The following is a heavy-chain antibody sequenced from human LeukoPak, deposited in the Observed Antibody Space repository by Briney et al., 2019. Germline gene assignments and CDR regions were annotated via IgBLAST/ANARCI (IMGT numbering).Heavy chain of an antibody. Sequence: GGSLRLSCAASGFTFSSYWMSWVRQAPGKGLEWVANIKRDGSEKYYVDSVKGRFTISRDNAKNSLYLQMNSLRAEDTAVYYCARPLGRIAAFNDYWGQGTLVTVSS. CDR2: IKRDGSEK. CDR3: ARPLGRIAAFNDY. V-gene: IGHV3-7*01. J-gene: IGHJ4*02. CDR1: GFTFSSYW. D-gene: IGHD6-13*01.